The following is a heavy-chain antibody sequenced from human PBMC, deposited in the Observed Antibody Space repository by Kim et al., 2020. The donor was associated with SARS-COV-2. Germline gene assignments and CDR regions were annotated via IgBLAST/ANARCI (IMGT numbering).Heavy chain of an antibody. CDR3: ARGDAPNVGYCYGMDD. D-gene: IGHD2-2*01. CDR1: GFSFTTYG. Sequence: GGSLRLSCAASGFSFTTYGMHWVRQAPGKGLEWVAVISYDGSSKYYADSVKGRFTISRDNAKKTLYLELNSLRDEDTAVYYCARGDAPNVGYCYGMDDWGQGSTVTVSS. CDR2: ISYDGSSK. J-gene: IGHJ6*02. V-gene: IGHV3-30*03.